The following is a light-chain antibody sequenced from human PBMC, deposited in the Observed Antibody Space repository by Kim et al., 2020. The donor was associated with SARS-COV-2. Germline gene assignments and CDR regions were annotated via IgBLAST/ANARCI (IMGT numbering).Light chain of an antibody. CDR2: ASA. J-gene: IGKJ2*01. CDR1: QKISSY. V-gene: IGKV1-39*01. Sequence: SASVGDTVTITSRASQKISSYLNWLQQKPEKAPNLLIYASATLQSGVPSRFSGSGSGTDFTLTIRSLQPGDVATYYCQQSYKTPYTFGQGTKLEI. CDR3: QQSYKTPYT.